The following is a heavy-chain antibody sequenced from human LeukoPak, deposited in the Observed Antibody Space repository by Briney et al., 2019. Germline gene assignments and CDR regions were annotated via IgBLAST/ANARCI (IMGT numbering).Heavy chain of an antibody. D-gene: IGHD6-13*01. CDR1: GFPFSGSG. CDR3: ANSPSAAANFDY. Sequence: GSSLRLSCAASGFPFSGSGMHWVRQAPGKGLEWVAVVWYDGSHQYYADSVKGRFTISRDNSKNTLYLQMNSLRAEDTAVYYCANSPSAAANFDYWGQGTLVTVSS. CDR2: VWYDGSHQ. J-gene: IGHJ4*02. V-gene: IGHV3-33*06.